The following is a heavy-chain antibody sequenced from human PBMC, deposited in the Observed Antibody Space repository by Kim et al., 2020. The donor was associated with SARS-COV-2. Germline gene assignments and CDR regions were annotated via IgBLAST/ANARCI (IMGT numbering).Heavy chain of an antibody. D-gene: IGHD3-3*01. CDR1: GFTFSSYA. Sequence: GGSLRLSCAASGFTFSSYAMHWVRQAPGKGLEWVAVISYDGSNKYYADSVKGRFTISRDNSKNTLYLQMNSLRAEDTAVYYCARGSTPKDWSGCVDYWG. J-gene: IGHJ4*01. CDR3: ARGSTPKDWSGCVDY. V-gene: IGHV3-30*04. CDR2: ISYDGSNK.